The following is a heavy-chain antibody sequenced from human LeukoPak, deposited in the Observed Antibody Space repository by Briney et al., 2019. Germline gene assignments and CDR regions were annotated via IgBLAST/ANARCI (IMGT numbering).Heavy chain of an antibody. J-gene: IGHJ5*02. V-gene: IGHV3-7*01. Sequence: GGSLRLSCAASGFTFSSYGMSWVRQAPGKGLEWVANIKQDGSEKYYVDSVKGRFTISRDNAKNSLYLQMNSLRAEDTAVYYCARDTSSGWSPWGQGTLVTVSS. CDR3: ARDTSSGWSP. CDR2: IKQDGSEK. D-gene: IGHD6-19*01. CDR1: GFTFSSYG.